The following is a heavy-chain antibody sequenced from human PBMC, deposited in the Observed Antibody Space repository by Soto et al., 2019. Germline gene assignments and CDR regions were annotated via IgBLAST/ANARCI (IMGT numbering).Heavy chain of an antibody. CDR3: AKAWVGYCSGGSCSDFDY. D-gene: IGHD2-15*01. CDR1: GFTFSSYG. V-gene: IGHV3-30*18. CDR2: ISYDGSNK. J-gene: IGHJ4*02. Sequence: QVQLVESGGGVVQPGRSPRLSCAASGFTFSSYGMHWVRQAPGKGLEWVAVISYDGSNKYYADSVKGRFTISRDNSKNTLYLQMNSLRAEDTAVYYCAKAWVGYCSGGSCSDFDYWGQGTLVTVSS.